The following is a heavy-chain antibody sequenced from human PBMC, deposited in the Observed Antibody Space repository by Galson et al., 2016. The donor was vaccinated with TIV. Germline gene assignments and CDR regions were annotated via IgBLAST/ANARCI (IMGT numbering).Heavy chain of an antibody. CDR3: TRGGGGAYTFDAFDI. V-gene: IGHV1-2*02. D-gene: IGHD2/OR15-2a*01. J-gene: IGHJ3*02. CDR1: GYSFTVYR. Sequence: SVKVSCKASGYSFTVYRVHWVRQAPGQGLEWMGWIHPQNGGANYAQKFQGRVTLTRDTSISTVYMELRRLKSDDTAVYCCTRGGGGAYTFDAFDIWGQGTMVTVSS. CDR2: IHPQNGGA.